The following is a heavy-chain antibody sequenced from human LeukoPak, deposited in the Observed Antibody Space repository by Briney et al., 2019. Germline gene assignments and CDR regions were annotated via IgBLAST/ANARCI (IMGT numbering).Heavy chain of an antibody. CDR2: IYYSGTT. CDR1: GGSISRSSYY. V-gene: IGHV4-39*01. D-gene: IGHD3-22*01. J-gene: IGHJ5*02. CDR3: ARHGGYYDSSGYRTDVRFDP. Sequence: SETLSLTCTVSGGSISRSSYYWGWIRQPPGKGLEWIGTIYYSGTTYYNPSLKSRISISVDTSKNQFSLRLSSVTAADTAVYFCARHGGYYDSSGYRTDVRFDPWGQGTLVTVSS.